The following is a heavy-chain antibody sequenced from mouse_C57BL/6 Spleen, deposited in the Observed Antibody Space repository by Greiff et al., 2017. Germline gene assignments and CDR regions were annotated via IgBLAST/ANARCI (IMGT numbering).Heavy chain of an antibody. Sequence: EVQLQQSGTVLARPGASVKMSCKTSGYTFTSYWMHWVKQRPGQGLEWIGAIYPGNSDTSYNQKFKGKAKLTAVTSASTAYMELSSLTNEDSAVYYCTKDGYDVCYFDYWGQGTTLTVSS. D-gene: IGHD2-2*01. CDR1: GYTFTSYW. CDR2: IYPGNSDT. V-gene: IGHV1-5*01. J-gene: IGHJ2*01. CDR3: TKDGYDVCYFDY.